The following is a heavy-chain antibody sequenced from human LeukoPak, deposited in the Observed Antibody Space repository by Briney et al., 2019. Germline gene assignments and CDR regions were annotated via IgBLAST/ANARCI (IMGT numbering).Heavy chain of an antibody. V-gene: IGHV3-9*01. Sequence: PGRSLRLSCAASGFTFDDYAMHWVRQAPGKGLEWASGNSWNSGSIGYADSVKGRFTISRDNAKNSLYLQMNSLRAEDTALYYCATDWAWFGDPNGLGGAFDIWGQGTMVTVSS. CDR2: NSWNSGSI. D-gene: IGHD3-10*01. CDR3: ATDWAWFGDPNGLGGAFDI. CDR1: GFTFDDYA. J-gene: IGHJ3*02.